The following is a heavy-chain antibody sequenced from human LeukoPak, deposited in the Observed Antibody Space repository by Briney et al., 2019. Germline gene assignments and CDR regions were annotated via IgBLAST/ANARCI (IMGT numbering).Heavy chain of an antibody. V-gene: IGHV4-38-2*02. CDR1: GYSISSGYY. CDR3: ARERPCSSTSCYSYYYYYMDV. J-gene: IGHJ6*03. D-gene: IGHD2-2*02. CDR2: IYHSGST. Sequence: SETLSLTCTVSGYSISSGYYWGWIRQPPGKGLEWIGSIYHSGSTYYNPSLKSRVTISVDTSKNQFSLKLSSVTAADTAVYYCARERPCSSTSCYSYYYYYMDVWGKGTTVTISS.